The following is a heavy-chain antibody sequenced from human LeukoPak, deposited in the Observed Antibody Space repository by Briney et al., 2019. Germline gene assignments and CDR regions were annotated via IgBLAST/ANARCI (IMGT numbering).Heavy chain of an antibody. Sequence: SETLSLTCTVSGGSISSYYWSWIRQPPGKGLEWIGEINHSGSTNYNPSLKSRVTISVDTSKNQFSLKLSSVTAADTAVYYCARGIPRGRLWTYYFDYWGQGTLVTVSS. J-gene: IGHJ4*02. CDR1: GGSISSYY. D-gene: IGHD5-18*01. V-gene: IGHV4-34*01. CDR2: INHSGST. CDR3: ARGIPRGRLWTYYFDY.